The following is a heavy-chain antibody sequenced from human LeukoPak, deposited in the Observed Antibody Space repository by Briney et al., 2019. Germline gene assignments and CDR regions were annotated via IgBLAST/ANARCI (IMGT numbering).Heavy chain of an antibody. J-gene: IGHJ4*02. V-gene: IGHV3-23*01. D-gene: IGHD2/OR15-2a*01. CDR2: ISGSGGST. Sequence: GGSLRLSCAASGFTFSSYAMSWVRQAPGKGLEWVSAISGSGGSTYYADSVKGRFTISRDNSKNTLYLQMNNLRAEDTAVYYCTRDATQYLRYGYFDSWGQGILVTVSS. CDR3: TRDATQYLRYGYFDS. CDR1: GFTFSSYA.